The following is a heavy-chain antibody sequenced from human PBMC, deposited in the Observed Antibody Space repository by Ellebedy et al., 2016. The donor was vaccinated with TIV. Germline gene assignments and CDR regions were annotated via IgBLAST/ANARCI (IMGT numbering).Heavy chain of an antibody. V-gene: IGHV3-43D*03. CDR3: ARSPSIKVVTALYFDY. Sequence: GGSLRLSXAASGFTFDDYAMHWVRQAPGKGLEWVSLISWDGGSTYYADSVKGRFTISRDNSKNSLYLQMNSLRAEDTALYYCARSPSIKVVTALYFDYWGQGTLVTVSS. D-gene: IGHD2-21*02. J-gene: IGHJ4*02. CDR1: GFTFDDYA. CDR2: ISWDGGST.